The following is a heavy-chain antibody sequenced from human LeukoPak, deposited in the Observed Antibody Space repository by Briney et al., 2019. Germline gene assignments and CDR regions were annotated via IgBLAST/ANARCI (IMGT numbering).Heavy chain of an antibody. V-gene: IGHV3-48*03. Sequence: GGSLRLSCAASGFTFSSYEMNWVRQAPGKGLEWVSYISSSGSTIYYADSVKGRFTISRDNAKNSLYLQMNSLRDDDTAVYYCARDRGSSSWHYWYFDLWGRGTLVTVSS. CDR3: ARDRGSSSWHYWYFDL. CDR2: ISSSGSTI. CDR1: GFTFSSYE. J-gene: IGHJ2*01. D-gene: IGHD6-13*01.